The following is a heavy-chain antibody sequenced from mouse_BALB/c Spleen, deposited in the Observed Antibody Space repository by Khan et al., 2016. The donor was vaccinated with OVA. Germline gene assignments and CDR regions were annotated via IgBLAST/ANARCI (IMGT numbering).Heavy chain of an antibody. V-gene: IGHV1-4*01. CDR2: IDPSNNYA. J-gene: IGHJ3*01. CDR1: GYTFTSYT. Sequence: QVQLKQSVAELARPGASVKMSCKASGYTFTSYTIHWIKLRPGQGLEWIGYIDPSNNYANYNQKFKDTATLTADLSSTTHYTQLSSLPSGESAYDSCVSDGAYCRSDGWFAYWGQGTLVTVSA. CDR3: VSDGAYCRSDGWFAY.